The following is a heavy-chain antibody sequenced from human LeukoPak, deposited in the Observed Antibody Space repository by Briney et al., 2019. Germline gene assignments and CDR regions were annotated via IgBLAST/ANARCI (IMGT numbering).Heavy chain of an antibody. CDR2: IYYSGST. CDR1: GGSISSSSYY. CDR3: ARDPGWGPYCSSTSCHDDAFDI. J-gene: IGHJ3*02. V-gene: IGHV4-39*07. D-gene: IGHD2-2*01. Sequence: KPSETLSLTCTVSGGSISSSSYYWGWIRQPPGKGLEWIGSIYYSGSTYYNPSLKSRVTISVDTSKNQFSLKLSSVTAADTAVYYCARDPGWGPYCSSTSCHDDAFDIWGQGTMVTVSS.